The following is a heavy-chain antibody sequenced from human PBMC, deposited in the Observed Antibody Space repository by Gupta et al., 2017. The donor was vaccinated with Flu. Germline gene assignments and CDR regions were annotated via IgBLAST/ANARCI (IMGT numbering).Heavy chain of an antibody. CDR2: ISYDGRNK. J-gene: IGHJ6*02. D-gene: IGHD3-9*01. CDR3: AKDWKWNYNIYGMNV. CDR1: GFSFSNYG. V-gene: IGHV3-30*18. Sequence: QEQVVESGGGVVQPGRSLRLSCGASGFSFSNYGMHWVRQAPGKGLEWVADISYDGRNKNYADSVKGRFTISRDNSKNTLYLQMNSLRTEDTAVYYCAKDWKWNYNIYGMNVWGQGTTVTVSS.